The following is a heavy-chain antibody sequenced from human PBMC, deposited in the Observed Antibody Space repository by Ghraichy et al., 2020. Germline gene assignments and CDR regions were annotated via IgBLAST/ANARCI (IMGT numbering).Heavy chain of an antibody. CDR1: GFTFSSYS. D-gene: IGHD6-19*01. J-gene: IGHJ4*02. Sequence: GGSLRLSCAASGFTFSSYSMNWVRQAPGKGLDWVSYISSSSSTIYYADSVKGRFTISRDNAKNLLYLQMNSLRDEDTAVYYCARMRQWTDPSYFDYWGQGTLVTVSS. V-gene: IGHV3-48*02. CDR2: ISSSSSTI. CDR3: ARMRQWTDPSYFDY.